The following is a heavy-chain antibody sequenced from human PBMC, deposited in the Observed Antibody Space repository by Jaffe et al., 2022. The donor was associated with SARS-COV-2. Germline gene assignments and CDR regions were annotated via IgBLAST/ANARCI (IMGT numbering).Heavy chain of an antibody. CDR3: IVDRSGEFDY. CDR2: INPDGRTT. J-gene: IGHJ4*02. D-gene: IGHD3-22*01. V-gene: IGHV3-74*01. Sequence: EVQLVESGGGLVQPGGSLRLSCEASGLTFSTTWMDWVRQAPGKGLVWVSRINPDGRTTGYADSVKGRFTVSRDNAKNTLFLQMNSLRVEDTAVYYCIVDRSGEFDYWGQGTLVTVSS. CDR1: GLTFSTTW.